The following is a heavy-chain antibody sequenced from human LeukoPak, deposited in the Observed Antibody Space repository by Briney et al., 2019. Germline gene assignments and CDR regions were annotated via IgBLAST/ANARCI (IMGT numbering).Heavy chain of an antibody. J-gene: IGHJ4*02. CDR3: AKIVTPLYYFDY. CDR2: ISGSGGST. D-gene: IGHD2-15*01. Sequence: GGSLRLSCAASGFSFSSYAMSWVRQAPGKGLEWVSAISGSGGSTYYADSVKGRFTISRDNSKNMLYLQMNSLRAEDTAVYYCAKIVTPLYYFDYWGQGTLVTVSS. CDR1: GFSFSSYA. V-gene: IGHV3-23*01.